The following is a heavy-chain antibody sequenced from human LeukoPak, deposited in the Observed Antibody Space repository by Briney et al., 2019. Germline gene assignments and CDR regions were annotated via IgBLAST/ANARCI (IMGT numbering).Heavy chain of an antibody. V-gene: IGHV3-7*01. CDR1: GSTFSSYW. Sequence: PGGSLRLSCAASGSTFSSYWMSWVRQAPGKGLEWVANIKQDGSEKYFVDSVKGRFTISRDNAKNSLYLQMNSLRAEDTAVYYCARAAGMDVWGQGTTVTVSS. J-gene: IGHJ6*02. CDR3: ARAAGMDV. CDR2: IKQDGSEK.